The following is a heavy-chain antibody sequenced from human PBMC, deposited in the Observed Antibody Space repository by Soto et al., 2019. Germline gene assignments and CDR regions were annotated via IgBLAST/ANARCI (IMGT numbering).Heavy chain of an antibody. J-gene: IGHJ6*02. CDR3: ARPGGYSSGWSSYYYYGMDV. D-gene: IGHD6-19*01. CDR1: GGSISSSSYY. CDR2: IYYSGST. Sequence: PSETLSLTCTVSGGSISSSSYYWGWIRQPPGKGLEWIGSIYYSGSTYYNPSLKSRVTISVDTSKNQFSLKLSSVTAADTAVYYCARPGGYSSGWSSYYYYGMDVWGQGTTVTVSS. V-gene: IGHV4-39*01.